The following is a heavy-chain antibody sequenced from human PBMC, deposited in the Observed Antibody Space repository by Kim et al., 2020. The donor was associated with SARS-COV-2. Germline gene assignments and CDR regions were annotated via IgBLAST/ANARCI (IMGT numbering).Heavy chain of an antibody. Sequence: SETLSLTCAVSGGSISSGGYSWSWIRQPPGKGLEWIGYIYHSGSTYYNPSLKSRVTISVDRSKNQFSLKLSSVTAADTAVYYCARARKIRSSGSYSNNWFDPWGQGTLVTVSS. CDR1: GGSISSGGYS. J-gene: IGHJ5*02. CDR2: IYHSGST. D-gene: IGHD3-10*01. CDR3: ARARKIRSSGSYSNNWFDP. V-gene: IGHV4-30-2*01.